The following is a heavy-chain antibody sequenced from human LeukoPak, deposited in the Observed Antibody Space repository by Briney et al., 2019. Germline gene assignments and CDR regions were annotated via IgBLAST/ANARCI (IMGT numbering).Heavy chain of an antibody. V-gene: IGHV4-34*01. CDR2: INHSGST. CDR3: ATRSGGYSVDY. Sequence: PSETLTLTCAVYGGSFSGYYWSWIRQPPGKGLEWIGEINHSGSTNYNPSLKSRVTISVDTSKNQFSLKLSSVTAADTAVYYCATRSGGYSVDYWGQGTLVTVSS. D-gene: IGHD2-21*01. J-gene: IGHJ4*02. CDR1: GGSFSGYY.